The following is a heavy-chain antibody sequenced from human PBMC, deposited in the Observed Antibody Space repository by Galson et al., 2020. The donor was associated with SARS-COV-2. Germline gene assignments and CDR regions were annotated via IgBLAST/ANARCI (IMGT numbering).Heavy chain of an antibody. J-gene: IGHJ4*02. CDR2: INPNSGDT. CDR3: ARFTEAGTDY. D-gene: IGHD6-19*01. V-gene: IGHV1-2*02. CDR1: GYIFTGYH. Sequence: DSVKVSCKASGYIFTGYHIHWLRQAPGQGLEWMGWINPNSGDTNYAQKFQGRVTMTRDTSISTAYMELSRLRSDDAAVYYCARFTEAGTDYWGQGTLVTVSS.